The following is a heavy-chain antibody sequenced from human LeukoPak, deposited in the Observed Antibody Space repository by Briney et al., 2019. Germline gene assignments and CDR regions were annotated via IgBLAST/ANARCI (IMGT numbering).Heavy chain of an antibody. D-gene: IGHD3-10*01. CDR3: ARQLRGSGSWFDP. V-gene: IGHV4-34*01. J-gene: IGHJ5*02. Sequence: SETPSLTCAVYGGSFSGYYWSWIRQPPGKGLEWIGEINHSGSTNYNPSLKSRVTISVDTSKNQFSLKLSSVTAADTAVYYCARQLRGSGSWFDPWGQGTLVTVSS. CDR2: INHSGST. CDR1: GGSFSGYY.